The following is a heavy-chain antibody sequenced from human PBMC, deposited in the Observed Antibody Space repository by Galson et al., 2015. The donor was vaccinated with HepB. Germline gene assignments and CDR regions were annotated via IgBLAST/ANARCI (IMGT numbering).Heavy chain of an antibody. Sequence: SLRLSCAASGFTFSNAWMNWVRQAPGKGLEWVGRIKSKTDGGTTDYAAPVKGRFTISRDDSKNTLYLQMNSLKTEDTAVYYCTTDQRRTRDDYGDYGDTTLYYYYYYMDVWGKGTTVTVSS. D-gene: IGHD4-17*01. CDR1: GFTFSNAW. CDR2: IKSKTDGGTT. CDR3: TTDQRRTRDDYGDYGDTTLYYYYYYMDV. J-gene: IGHJ6*03. V-gene: IGHV3-15*07.